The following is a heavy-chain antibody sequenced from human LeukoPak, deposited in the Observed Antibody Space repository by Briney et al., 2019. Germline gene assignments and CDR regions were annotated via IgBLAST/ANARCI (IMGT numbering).Heavy chain of an antibody. D-gene: IGHD3-10*01. CDR3: ARVLIWVRGVRNFDY. J-gene: IGHJ4*02. V-gene: IGHV4-4*07. CDR2: IYTSGST. Sequence: SETLSLTCTVSGGSISNYFWSWIRQPAGKGLEWIGRIYTSGSTNYNPSLKSRVTISVDTSKNQFSLKLSSVTAADTAVYYCARVLIWVRGVRNFDYWGQGTLVTVSS. CDR1: GGSISNYF.